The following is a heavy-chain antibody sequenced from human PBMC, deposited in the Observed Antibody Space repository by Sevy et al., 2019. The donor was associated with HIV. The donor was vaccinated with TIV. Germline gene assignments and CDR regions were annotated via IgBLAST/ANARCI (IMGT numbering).Heavy chain of an antibody. Sequence: GESLKISCAASAFTFSTYAMLWVRQAPGKGLEWVAVISYDGSHKYYADSVKGRFTISRDDSKSSLYLQMNTLRAEDTAVYYCARDAGYSVNWYPRFDPWGQGTLVTVSS. D-gene: IGHD6-13*01. CDR1: AFTFSTYA. CDR3: ARDAGYSVNWYPRFDP. CDR2: ISYDGSHK. J-gene: IGHJ5*02. V-gene: IGHV3-30*03.